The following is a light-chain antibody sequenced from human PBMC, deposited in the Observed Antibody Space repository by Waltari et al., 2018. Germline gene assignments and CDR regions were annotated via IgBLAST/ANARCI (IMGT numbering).Light chain of an antibody. J-gene: IGLJ1*01. Sequence: QSALPQPPSASGSPGQSVTISCTGTSSDVGGSKYVSWYQQHPGKAPKLMIYEVSKRPSGVPDRFSGSKSGNTASLTVSGLQAEDEADYYCSSYAGTNNPYVFGTGTKVTVL. CDR2: EVS. V-gene: IGLV2-8*01. CDR3: SSYAGTNNPYV. CDR1: SSDVGGSKY.